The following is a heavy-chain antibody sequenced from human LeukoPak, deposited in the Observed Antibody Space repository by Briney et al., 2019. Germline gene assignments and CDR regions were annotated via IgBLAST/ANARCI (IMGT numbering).Heavy chain of an antibody. CDR3: ARDGTASGKFDY. D-gene: IGHD1-7*01. CDR2: ISYDGSNK. V-gene: IGHV3-30*04. Sequence: GGSLRLSCAASGFTSSSYAMHWVRQAPGKGLEWVAVISYDGSNKYYADSVKGRFTISRDNSKNTLYLQMNSLRAEDTAVYYCARDGTASGKFDYWGQGTLVTVSS. J-gene: IGHJ4*02. CDR1: GFTSSSYA.